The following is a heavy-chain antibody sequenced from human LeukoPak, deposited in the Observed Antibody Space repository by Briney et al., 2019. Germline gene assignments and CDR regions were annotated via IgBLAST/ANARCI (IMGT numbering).Heavy chain of an antibody. CDR1: GVSISSFY. CDR2: IYDSGST. J-gene: IGHJ5*02. V-gene: IGHV4-59*01. Sequence: PSETLSLTCTVSGVSISSFYWSWIRQPPGRGLEWIGYIYDSGSTNYNPSLKSRVTISVDTSKNRFSLKLSSVTAADTAVYYCARDTYDILTGYYTGQHPWGQGTLVTVSS. CDR3: ARDTYDILTGYYTGQHP. D-gene: IGHD3-9*01.